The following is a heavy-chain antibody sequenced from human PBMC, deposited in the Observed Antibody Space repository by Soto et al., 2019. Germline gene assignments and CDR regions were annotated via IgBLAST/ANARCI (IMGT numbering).Heavy chain of an antibody. V-gene: IGHV5-51*01. CDR3: ARTLNEYYDSSGYLDY. CDR2: IYPGDSDT. D-gene: IGHD3-22*01. Sequence: PGESLKISCKGSGYSFTSYWISWVRQMPGKGLEWMGIIYPGDSDTRYSPSFQGQVTISADKSISTAYLQWSSLKASDTAMYYCARTLNEYYDSSGYLDYWGQGTLVTVSS. J-gene: IGHJ4*02. CDR1: GYSFTSYW.